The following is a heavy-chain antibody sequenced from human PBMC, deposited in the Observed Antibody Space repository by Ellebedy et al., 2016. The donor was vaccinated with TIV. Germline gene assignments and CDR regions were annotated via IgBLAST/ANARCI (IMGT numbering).Heavy chain of an antibody. V-gene: IGHV3-23*01. CDR3: AQDRCCSDDSCYWVDY. D-gene: IGHD2-15*01. CDR2: ISGSGSTT. CDR1: GFTFSSYG. J-gene: IGHJ4*02. Sequence: GESLKISCAASGFTFSSYGMTWVRQAPGKGLEWVSTISGSGSTTHYADSVTGRFTISRDNSKNTLYLQMNSLRAEDTAVYYCAQDRCCSDDSCYWVDYWGQGTLVTVSS.